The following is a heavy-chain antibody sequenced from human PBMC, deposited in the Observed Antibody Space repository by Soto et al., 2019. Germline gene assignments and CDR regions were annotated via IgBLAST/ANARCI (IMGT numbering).Heavy chain of an antibody. J-gene: IGHJ5*02. CDR1: GYTFTGYY. CDR3: TTLRYDP. CDR2: VNPNNGVT. Sequence: ASVKVSCKASGYTFTGYYMSWVRQAPGQGLEWMGWVNPNNGVTKYAQKFQDRVTMTRDTSINTAYMELSRLTSDDTAVYYRTTLRYDPWGQGTLVTVSS. V-gene: IGHV1-2*02.